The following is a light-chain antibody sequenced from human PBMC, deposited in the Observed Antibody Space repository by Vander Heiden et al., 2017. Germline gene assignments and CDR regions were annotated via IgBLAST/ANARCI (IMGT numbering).Light chain of an antibody. Sequence: DIVMTQSPDYLAVSLGERATINCTSSQSVLSSSNNKTYLAWYQQIPGQPPKLLITWASTRESGVPDRFSGSGSGTDFTLTISSLQAEDVAVYYCQQSSTAPFTFGGGTKVEIK. CDR3: QQSSTAPFT. V-gene: IGKV4-1*01. J-gene: IGKJ4*01. CDR2: WAS. CDR1: QSVLSSSNNKTY.